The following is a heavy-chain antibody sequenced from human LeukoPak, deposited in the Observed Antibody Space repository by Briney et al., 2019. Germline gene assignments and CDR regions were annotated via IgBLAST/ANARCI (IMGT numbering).Heavy chain of an antibody. CDR3: AREIVGASGTFDY. V-gene: IGHV1-46*01. Sequence: RASVKVSCKASGYTFTSYYMHWVRQAPGQGLEWMGIINPSGGSTSYAQKFQGRVTMTRDTSISTAYMELSRLRSDDTAVYYCAREIVGASGTFDYWGQGTLVTVSS. CDR2: INPSGGST. CDR1: GYTFTSYY. J-gene: IGHJ4*02. D-gene: IGHD1-26*01.